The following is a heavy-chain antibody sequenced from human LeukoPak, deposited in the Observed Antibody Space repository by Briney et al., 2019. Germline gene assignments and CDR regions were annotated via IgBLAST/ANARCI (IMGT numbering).Heavy chain of an antibody. J-gene: IGHJ3*02. V-gene: IGHV4-38-2*01. D-gene: IGHD4-17*01. CDR3: ARAYNDYGDLDAFDI. CDR2: IYHSGST. CDR1: GYSISSGYY. Sequence: SETLSLTCAVSGYSISSGYYWGWIRQPPGKGLEWIGSIYHSGSTYYNPSLKSRVTISVDTSKNQFSLKLSSVTAADTAVYYCARAYNDYGDLDAFDIWGQGTMVTVSS.